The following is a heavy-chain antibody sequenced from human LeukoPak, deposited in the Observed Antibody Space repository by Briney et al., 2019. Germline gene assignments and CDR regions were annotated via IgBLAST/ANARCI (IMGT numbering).Heavy chain of an antibody. CDR1: GFTFDDYA. CDR2: ISWNSGSI. D-gene: IGHD4/OR15-4a*01. J-gene: IGHJ6*02. CDR3: ATNYRYAMDV. V-gene: IGHV3-9*01. Sequence: GGSLRLSCAASGFTFDDYAMHWVRQAPGKGLEWVSGISWNSGSIGYADSVKGRFTISRDNAKNSLYLQMNSLRAEDTAVYYCATNYRYAMDVWGQGTTVTVSS.